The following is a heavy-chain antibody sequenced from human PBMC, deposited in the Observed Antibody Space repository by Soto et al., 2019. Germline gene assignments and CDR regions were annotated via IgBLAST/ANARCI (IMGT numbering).Heavy chain of an antibody. V-gene: IGHV3-53*01. CDR2: IYNGGIT. D-gene: IGHD6-13*01. CDR1: GFTVSSNY. Sequence: SLRLSCAASGFTVSSNYMSWVRQAPGKGLEWVSVIYNGGITYYADSVKGRFTISRHNSKNTLYLQMNSLRAEDTAVYYCARESAAAGTHSGQGTLVTVSS. CDR3: ARESAAAGTH. J-gene: IGHJ4*02.